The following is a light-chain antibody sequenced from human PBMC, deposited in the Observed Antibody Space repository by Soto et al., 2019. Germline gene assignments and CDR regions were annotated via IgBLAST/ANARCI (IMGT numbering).Light chain of an antibody. V-gene: IGLV2-8*01. J-gene: IGLJ1*01. CDR2: EVV. CDR3: KSYAGSNPYV. CDR1: KNDIGVYDF. Sequence: QSALTQPPSASGSPGQSVTISCTGTKNDIGVYDFVSWYQHHPGKAPRLIIYEVVQRPSGVPDRFSGAQSGNTASLTVSGLQAADEADYFCKSYAGSNPYVFGSGTKLTVL.